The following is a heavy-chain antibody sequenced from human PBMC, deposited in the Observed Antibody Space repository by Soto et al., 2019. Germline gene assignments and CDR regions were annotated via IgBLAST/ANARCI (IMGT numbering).Heavy chain of an antibody. CDR1: GGTLSDHG. CDR2: TIPVFNTA. V-gene: IGHV1-69*06. J-gene: IGHJ3*02. D-gene: IGHD3-10*01. Sequence: QVQLEQSGAEVKKPGSSVKVSCKASGGTLSDHGVAWLRQAPGQGLEWMGGTIPVFNTAKYAQKFQGRVTVTADKFTNIAYMELSSLRYEDTAFYFCARGVYGSGNYYTGTSDFDIWGQGTMVIVSS. CDR3: ARGVYGSGNYYTGTSDFDI.